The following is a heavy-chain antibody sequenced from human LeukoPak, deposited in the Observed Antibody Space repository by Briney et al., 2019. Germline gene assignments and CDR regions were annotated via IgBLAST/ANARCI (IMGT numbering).Heavy chain of an antibody. Sequence: ASVKVSCKASGYTFTSYDINWVRQATGQGLEWMGWMNPNSGNTGYAQKFQGRVTMTRNTSISTAYMELSSLRSEDTAVYYCARESLAYYYYYYGMDVWGQGTTVTVS. CDR3: ARESLAYYYYYYGMDV. CDR1: GYTFTSYD. V-gene: IGHV1-8*01. CDR2: MNPNSGNT. J-gene: IGHJ6*02.